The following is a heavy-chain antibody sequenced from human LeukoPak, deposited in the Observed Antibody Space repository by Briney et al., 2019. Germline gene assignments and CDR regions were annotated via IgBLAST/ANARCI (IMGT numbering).Heavy chain of an antibody. CDR1: GFTFDNYA. D-gene: IGHD3-9*01. CDR3: AKDLDDILSGYWGMDV. J-gene: IGHJ6*02. Sequence: GGSLRLSCAASGFTFDNYAMNWVRQAPGKGLEWVSTTSGTGSRIYYADSVKGRFIISRDNSKNTFYLQMNSLRAEDTALYHCAKDLDDILSGYWGMDVWGQGTTVTVSS. CDR2: TSGTGSRI. V-gene: IGHV3-23*01.